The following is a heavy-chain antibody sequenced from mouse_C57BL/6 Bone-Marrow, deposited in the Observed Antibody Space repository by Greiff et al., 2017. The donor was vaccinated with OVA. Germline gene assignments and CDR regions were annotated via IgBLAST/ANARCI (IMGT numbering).Heavy chain of an antibody. CDR1: GFTFSDFY. CDR2: SRNKANDYTT. J-gene: IGHJ1*01. CDR3: ARDYGNWYFDV. Sequence: EVKLVESGGGLVQPGGSLRLSCATSGFTFSDFYMEWVRQPPGKRLEWIAASRNKANDYTTESSASVKGRFIVSRDTSQSILYLQMNALRAEDTAMYYCARDYGNWYFDVWGAGTTVTVSS. D-gene: IGHD2-1*01. V-gene: IGHV7-1*02.